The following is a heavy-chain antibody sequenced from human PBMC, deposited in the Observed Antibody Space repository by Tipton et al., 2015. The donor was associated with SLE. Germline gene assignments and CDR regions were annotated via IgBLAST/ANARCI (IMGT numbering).Heavy chain of an antibody. CDR1: RYSISSGYY. V-gene: IGHV4-38-2*02. CDR3: ARGYQLPLGPYYYYYMDV. D-gene: IGHD2-2*01. J-gene: IGHJ6*03. CDR2: FYHSANT. Sequence: TLSLTCIVSRYSISSGYYWGWMRQAPGKELEWIGSFYHSANTYYNPSLTSRVTISADTSKNQFSLRLTSVTAADTAVYYCARGYQLPLGPYYYYYMDVWGKGTTVTVSS.